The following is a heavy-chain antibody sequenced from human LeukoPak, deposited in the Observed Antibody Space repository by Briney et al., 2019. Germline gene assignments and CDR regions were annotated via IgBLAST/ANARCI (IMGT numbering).Heavy chain of an antibody. J-gene: IGHJ4*02. CDR3: ARVIAVAGTGGVDY. CDR2: IYYSGNT. CDR1: GVSISSSNSY. Sequence: PSETLSLPCTVSGVSISSSNSYWGWIRQPPGKGLEWIGSIYYSGNTYYNAALKSQVSISIDTSKNQFSLKLSSVTAADTAVYYCARVIAVAGTGGVDYWGQGTLVTVSS. D-gene: IGHD6-19*01. V-gene: IGHV4-39*07.